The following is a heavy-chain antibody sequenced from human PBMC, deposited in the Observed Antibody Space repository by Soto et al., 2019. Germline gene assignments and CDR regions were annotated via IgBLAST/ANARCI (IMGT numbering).Heavy chain of an antibody. CDR3: ARWFGGFDY. Sequence: QVQLVESGGGLVKPGGSLRLSCAASAITFSDFYMSWIRQAPGKGLEWVSYIGSISSYTNYADSVKGRFTISRDNAKNSLYLQMNSLRGEDTAVYYCARWFGGFDYWGQGTLVTVSS. V-gene: IGHV3-11*05. D-gene: IGHD3-10*01. CDR2: IGSISSYT. CDR1: AITFSDFY. J-gene: IGHJ4*02.